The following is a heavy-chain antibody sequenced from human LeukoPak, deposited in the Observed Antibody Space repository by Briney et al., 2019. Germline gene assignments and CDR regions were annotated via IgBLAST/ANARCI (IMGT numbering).Heavy chain of an antibody. CDR1: GFTFSSYS. Sequence: GGSLRLSCAASGFTFSSYSMSWVRQAPGKGLEWVSSISSTSNYIFYADSVKGRFTISRDNAKNSLYLQMNSLRAEDTAVYYCARDQSRGDYWGQGTLVAVSS. CDR3: ARDQSRGDY. CDR2: ISSTSNYI. J-gene: IGHJ4*02. V-gene: IGHV3-21*01. D-gene: IGHD3-16*01.